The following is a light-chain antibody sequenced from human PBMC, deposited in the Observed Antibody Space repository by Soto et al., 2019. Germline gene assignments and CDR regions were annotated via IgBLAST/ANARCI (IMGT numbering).Light chain of an antibody. CDR2: EVS. Sequence: QSVLTQPASVSGSPGQSITISCTGTSSDVGAYNYVSWYEQHPGKATKLMIYEVSNRPSGVSNSFSGSKSGNTASLTISGLQAEDEADYSYSSYASSGTYVFGAGTKVTVL. V-gene: IGLV2-14*01. CDR3: SSYASSGTYV. CDR1: SSDVGAYNY. J-gene: IGLJ1*01.